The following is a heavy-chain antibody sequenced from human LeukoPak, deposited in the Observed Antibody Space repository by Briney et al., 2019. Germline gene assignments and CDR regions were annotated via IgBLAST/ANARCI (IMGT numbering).Heavy chain of an antibody. D-gene: IGHD1-7*01. CDR2: IYRSGTT. Sequence: SETLSLTCAVSGYSISSGFYWGWSRQPPGKGLEWIGTIYRSGTTYYNPSLKSRVTISADTSKNQFSLKLSSVTAADTALYYCARTSTATTDSFDYWGQGTLVTVSS. J-gene: IGHJ4*02. CDR3: ARTSTATTDSFDY. V-gene: IGHV4-38-2*01. CDR1: GYSISSGFY.